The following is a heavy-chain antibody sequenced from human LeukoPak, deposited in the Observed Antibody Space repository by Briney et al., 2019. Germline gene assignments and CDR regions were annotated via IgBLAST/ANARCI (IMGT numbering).Heavy chain of an antibody. J-gene: IGHJ4*02. CDR3: ARDRESYYDILTGQIGTAYFDY. CDR1: GFTFSSYA. Sequence: SGGSLRLSCAASGFTFSSYAMHWVRQAPGKGLEYVSAISSNGGSTYYANSVKGRFTISRVNSKNTLYLQMGSLRAEDMAVYYCARDRESYYDILTGQIGTAYFDYWGQGTLVTVSS. CDR2: ISSNGGST. D-gene: IGHD3-9*01. V-gene: IGHV3-64*01.